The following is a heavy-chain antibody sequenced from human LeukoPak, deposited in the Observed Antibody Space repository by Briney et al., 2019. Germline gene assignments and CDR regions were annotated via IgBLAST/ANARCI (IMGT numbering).Heavy chain of an antibody. D-gene: IGHD4-17*01. CDR2: ISGSGGST. CDR1: GFTFSSYA. Sequence: GGSLRLSCAASGFTFSSYAMSWVHQAPGKGLEWVSAISGSGGSTYYADSVKGRFTISRDNSKNTLYLQMNSLRAEDTAVYYCAKEAKVLYGDYTAYYGMDVWGQGTTVTVSS. J-gene: IGHJ6*02. CDR3: AKEAKVLYGDYTAYYGMDV. V-gene: IGHV3-23*01.